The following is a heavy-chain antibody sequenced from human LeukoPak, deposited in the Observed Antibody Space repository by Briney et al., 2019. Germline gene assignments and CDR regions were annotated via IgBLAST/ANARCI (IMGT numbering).Heavy chain of an antibody. CDR3: ARVLFGWYET. J-gene: IGHJ5*02. D-gene: IGHD3-10*01. V-gene: IGHV1-8*02. Sequence: GASVKVSCKASGGTFSSYAINWVRQATGQGLEWMGWMNPNSGNTGYAQKFQGRVTMTRNTSISTAYMELSSLRSEDTAVYYCARVLFGWYETWGQGTLVTVSS. CDR1: GGTFSSYA. CDR2: MNPNSGNT.